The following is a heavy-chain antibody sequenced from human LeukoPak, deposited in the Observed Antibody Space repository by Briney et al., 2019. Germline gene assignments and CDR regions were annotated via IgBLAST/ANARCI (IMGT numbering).Heavy chain of an antibody. D-gene: IGHD6-13*01. CDR1: GFTFSNYG. CDR2: ISYDGSDK. V-gene: IGHV3-30-3*01. Sequence: GRSLRLSCAASGFTFSNYGMHWVRQAPGQGLEWVADISYDGSDKYYADSVEGRFTISRDNSKNTLYLQMNSLRAGDTAVYYCAKDTAAGVGMVDYWGQGTLVTVSS. CDR3: AKDTAAGVGMVDY. J-gene: IGHJ4*02.